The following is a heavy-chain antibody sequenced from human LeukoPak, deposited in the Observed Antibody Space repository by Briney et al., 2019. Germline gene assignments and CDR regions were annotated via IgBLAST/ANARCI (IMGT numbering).Heavy chain of an antibody. CDR2: IYYSGST. CDR1: GGSLSSYY. Sequence: PSETLSLTCTVSGGSLSSYYWSWIRQPPGHGLEWIGYIYYSGSTNYNPSLKSRVTISVDTPKNQFSLTLSSVTAADTAVYYCARSRGSMTTVTAVDYWGQGTLVTVSS. J-gene: IGHJ4*02. D-gene: IGHD4-17*01. V-gene: IGHV4-59*01. CDR3: ARSRGSMTTVTAVDY.